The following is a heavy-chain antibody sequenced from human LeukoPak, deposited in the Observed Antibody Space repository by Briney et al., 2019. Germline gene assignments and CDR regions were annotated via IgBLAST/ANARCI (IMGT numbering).Heavy chain of an antibody. J-gene: IGHJ4*02. V-gene: IGHV3-20*04. Sequence: PGGSLRLSCAASGFTFDDYGMSWVRQPPGKGLEWVSGINWNGGSTGYADSVKGRFTISRDNAKNSLFLQMNSLRVEETALYYCARRHTSGWEYFDYWGQGTLVNVSS. CDR3: ARRHTSGWEYFDY. CDR2: INWNGGST. CDR1: GFTFDDYG. D-gene: IGHD6-19*01.